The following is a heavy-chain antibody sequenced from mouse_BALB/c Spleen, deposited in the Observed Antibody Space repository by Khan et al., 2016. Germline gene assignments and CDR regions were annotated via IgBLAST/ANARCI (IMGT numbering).Heavy chain of an antibody. CDR1: GYSITSDYA. V-gene: IGHV3-2*02. Sequence: EVQLQESGPGLVKPSQSLSLTCTVTGYSITSDYAWNWIRQFPGNKLEWMGYISYSGSTSYNPSLKSRISITRDTSKNQFFLRLTSVTPEDASTYYCARGGNRGVWYFDVWGAGTTVTVSS. J-gene: IGHJ1*01. CDR2: ISYSGST. D-gene: IGHD2-1*01. CDR3: ARGGNRGVWYFDV.